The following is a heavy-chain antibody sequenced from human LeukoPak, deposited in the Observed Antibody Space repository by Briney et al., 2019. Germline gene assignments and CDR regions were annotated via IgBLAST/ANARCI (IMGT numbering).Heavy chain of an antibody. V-gene: IGHV3-23*01. D-gene: IGHD5-18*01. Sequence: GGSLRLSCAASGFTFSSYGMSWVRQAPGKGLEWVSAISGSGGSTYYADSVKGRFTISRDNSKNTLYLQMNSLRAEDTAVYYCAKDGDGYSYGYHWYYYYYMDVWGKGTTVTISS. CDR3: AKDGDGYSYGYHWYYYYYMDV. J-gene: IGHJ6*03. CDR2: ISGSGGST. CDR1: GFTFSSYG.